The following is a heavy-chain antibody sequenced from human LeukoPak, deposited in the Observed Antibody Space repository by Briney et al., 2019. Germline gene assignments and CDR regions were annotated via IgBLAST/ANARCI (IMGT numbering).Heavy chain of an antibody. CDR2: IYHSGST. D-gene: IGHD3-10*01. Sequence: SQTLSLTCAVSGGSISSGCYSWSWIRQPPGKGLEWIGYIYHSGSTYYNPSLKSRVTISVDRSKNQFSLKLSSVTAADTAVYYCARGESATMVRGVGSYGMDVWGQGTTVTVSS. CDR1: GGSISSGCYS. V-gene: IGHV4-30-2*01. J-gene: IGHJ6*02. CDR3: ARGESATMVRGVGSYGMDV.